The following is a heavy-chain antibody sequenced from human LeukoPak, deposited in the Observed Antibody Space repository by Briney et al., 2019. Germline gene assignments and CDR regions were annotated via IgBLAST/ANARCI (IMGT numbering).Heavy chain of an antibody. D-gene: IGHD4-17*01. CDR1: GFTFSSYG. V-gene: IGHV3-33*01. CDR2: IWYDGSNK. CDR3: ARDRDYGDPRGGNWFDP. J-gene: IGHJ5*02. Sequence: GGSLRLSCAASGFTFSSYGMHWVRQAPGKGLESVAVIWYDGSNKYYADSVKGRFTISRDNSKNTLYLQMNSLRAEDTAVYYCARDRDYGDPRGGNWFDPWGQGTLVTVSS.